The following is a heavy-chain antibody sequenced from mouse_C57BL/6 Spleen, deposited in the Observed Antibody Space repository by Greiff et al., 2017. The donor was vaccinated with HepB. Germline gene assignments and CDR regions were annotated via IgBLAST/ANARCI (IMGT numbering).Heavy chain of an antibody. CDR1: GFTFSDYG. V-gene: IGHV5-17*01. D-gene: IGHD2-4*01. J-gene: IGHJ2*01. Sequence: EVKLMESGGGLVKPGGSLKLSCAASGFTFSDYGMHWVRQAPEKGLEWVAYISSGSSTIYYADTVKGRFTISRDNAKNTLFLQMTSLRSEDTAMYYCARTYYDYPHFDYWGQGTTLTVSS. CDR2: ISSGSSTI. CDR3: ARTYYDYPHFDY.